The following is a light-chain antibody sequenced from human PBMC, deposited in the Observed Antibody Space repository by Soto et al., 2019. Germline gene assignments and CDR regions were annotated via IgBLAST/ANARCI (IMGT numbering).Light chain of an antibody. CDR2: DVS. CDR1: SSDVGRYNL. J-gene: IGLJ3*02. V-gene: IGLV2-11*01. Sequence: QSVLTQPRSVSGSPGQSVTIPCTGTSSDVGRYNLVSWYQQHPGEVPKLIMDDVSQRPFGVPDRFSGSKSGDTASLTISGLQGDDEADFYCCSYAGSFIWLFGGGTKLTVL. CDR3: CSYAGSFIWL.